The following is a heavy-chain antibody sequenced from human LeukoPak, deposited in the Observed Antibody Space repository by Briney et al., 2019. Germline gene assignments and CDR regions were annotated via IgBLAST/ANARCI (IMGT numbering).Heavy chain of an antibody. J-gene: IGHJ3*02. CDR1: GGSISSYY. V-gene: IGHV4-59*12. Sequence: PSETLSLTCTVSGGSISSYYWSWIRQPPGKGLEWIGSIYYSGNTNYNPSLKSRVTISVDTSKNQFSLKLSSVTAADTAVYYCARAGHDYGDYDIWGQGTMVTVSS. CDR2: IYYSGNT. CDR3: ARAGHDYGDYDI. D-gene: IGHD4-17*01.